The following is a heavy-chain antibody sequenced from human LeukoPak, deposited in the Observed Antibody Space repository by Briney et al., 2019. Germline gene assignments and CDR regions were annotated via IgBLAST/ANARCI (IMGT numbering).Heavy chain of an antibody. CDR2: ISWNSGSI. D-gene: IGHD4-17*01. CDR3: ARVYGDYVGY. V-gene: IGHV3-9*01. J-gene: IGHJ4*02. Sequence: GGSLRLSCAASGFTFDDYAMHWVRQAPGKGLEWVSGISWNSGSIGYADSVKGRFTISRDNSKNTLYLQMNSLRAEDTAVYYCARVYGDYVGYWGQGTLVTVSS. CDR1: GFTFDDYA.